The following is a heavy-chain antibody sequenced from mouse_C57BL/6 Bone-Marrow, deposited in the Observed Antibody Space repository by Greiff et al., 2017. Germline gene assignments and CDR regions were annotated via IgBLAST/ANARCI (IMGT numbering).Heavy chain of an antibody. CDR1: GYTFTSYW. CDR3: ARRALCISYYALDY. J-gene: IGHJ4*01. V-gene: IGHV1-9*01. Sequence: QVQLQQSGAELMKPGASVKLSCKASGYTFTSYWIDWVKQRPGHGLEWIGEIFPGSGSTNYNEKFKGKATLTADTSSNTAYMQLSSLTTEDSAVDYGARRALCISYYALDYWGQGTSVTVSA. CDR2: IFPGSGST. D-gene: IGHD1-1*01.